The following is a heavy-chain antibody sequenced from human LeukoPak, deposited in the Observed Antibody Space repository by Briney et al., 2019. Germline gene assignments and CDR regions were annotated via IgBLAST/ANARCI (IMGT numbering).Heavy chain of an antibody. CDR2: ISYDGSNK. Sequence: PGGSLRLSCAASGFTFSTYAMHWVRQAPGKGLEWVTVISYDGSNKYYADSVKGRFTISRDNSKNTLYLHMNSLRAEDTAVYYCARDEDLYYYMDVWGKGTTVTVSS. CDR1: GFTFSTYA. CDR3: ARDEDLYYYMDV. V-gene: IGHV3-30*04. J-gene: IGHJ6*03.